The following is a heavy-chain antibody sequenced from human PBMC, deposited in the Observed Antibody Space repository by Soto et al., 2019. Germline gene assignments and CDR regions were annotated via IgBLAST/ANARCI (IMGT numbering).Heavy chain of an antibody. J-gene: IGHJ6*02. CDR3: AAAGNYYYGMDG. D-gene: IGHD6-13*01. Sequence: QVQLVQSGAEVKKPGSSVKVSCKASGGTFSSYAINWVRQAPGQGLEGMGGIIPIFGTANYAQKFQGRVTITADESTSTAYMERSSLRAEDTAVYYCAAAGNYYYGMDGWGQGTTVTVSS. CDR1: GGTFSSYA. V-gene: IGHV1-69*12. CDR2: IIPIFGTA.